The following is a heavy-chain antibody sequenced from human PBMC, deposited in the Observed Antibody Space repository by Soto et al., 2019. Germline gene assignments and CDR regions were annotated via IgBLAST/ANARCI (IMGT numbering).Heavy chain of an antibody. D-gene: IGHD3-22*01. V-gene: IGHV4-39*01. CDR1: GGSISSSSYY. CDR2: NYYSGST. J-gene: IGHJ5*02. Sequence: SETLSLTCTVSGGSISSSSYYWGWIRQPPGKGLERIGSNYYSGSTYYNPSLKSRVTISVDTSKNQFSLKLSSVTAADTAVYYCARADYYYDSSGYPRPWFDPWGQGTLVTVSS. CDR3: ARADYYYDSSGYPRPWFDP.